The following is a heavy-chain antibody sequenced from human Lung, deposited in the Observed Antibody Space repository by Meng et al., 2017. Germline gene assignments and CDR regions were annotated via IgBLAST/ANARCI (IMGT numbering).Heavy chain of an antibody. Sequence: QVQLQESGPGPVKPSKTLSLTCTVSGGSISSSNYYWSWIRQPPGKGLEWSGHIYNSGSTYYNPSLKSRITISVDTSKNQFSLKLSSVTAADTAVYYCARGQKGYFDLWGRGTLVTVSS. J-gene: IGHJ2*01. CDR2: IYNSGST. CDR3: ARGQKGYFDL. CDR1: GGSISSSNYY. V-gene: IGHV4-30-4*01.